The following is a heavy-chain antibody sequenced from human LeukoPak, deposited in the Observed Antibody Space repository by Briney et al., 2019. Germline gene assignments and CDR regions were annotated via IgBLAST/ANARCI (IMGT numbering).Heavy chain of an antibody. Sequence: PSETLSLTCAVSGGSISNNNYFCGWIRQPPGKGLEWIGSLYYSSNTYYNPSLESRVTISVDMSKNQFSPRLNSVTAADTAVYYCASGYSGAYSAWFDPWGQGTLVTVSS. J-gene: IGHJ5*02. CDR3: ASGYSGAYSAWFDP. CDR2: LYYSSNT. CDR1: GGSISNNNYF. V-gene: IGHV4-39*01. D-gene: IGHD1-26*01.